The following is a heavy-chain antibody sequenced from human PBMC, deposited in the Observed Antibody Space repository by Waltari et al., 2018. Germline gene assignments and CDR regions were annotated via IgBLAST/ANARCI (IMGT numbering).Heavy chain of an antibody. CDR2: IYYSGST. CDR1: GGPISSSSYS. V-gene: IGHV4-39*01. D-gene: IGHD3-3*01. CDR3: ARHPYYDFWSGIPFPDY. Sequence: QLQLQESGQRLVMPSETLSLTCTVPGGPISSSSYSWGGLRQPHGKGLEWSGSIYYSGSTYYNPSLKSRVTIAVDTSKNQFSLKLSSVTAADTAVYYCARHPYYDFWSGIPFPDYWGQGTLVTVSS. J-gene: IGHJ4*02.